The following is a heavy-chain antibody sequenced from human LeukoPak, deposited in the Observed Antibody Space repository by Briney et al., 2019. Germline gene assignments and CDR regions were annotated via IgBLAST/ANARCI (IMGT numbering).Heavy chain of an antibody. D-gene: IGHD5-18*01. J-gene: IGHJ4*02. V-gene: IGHV1-2*02. CDR1: GYTFTGYY. CDR2: INPNSGGT. Sequence: ASVKVSCKASGYTFTGYYMHWVRQAPGQGLEWVGWINPNSGGTNYAQKFQGRVTMTRDTSISTAYMELSRLRSDDTAVYYCARVRNRIQLWLPYWGQGTLVTVSS. CDR3: ARVRNRIQLWLPY.